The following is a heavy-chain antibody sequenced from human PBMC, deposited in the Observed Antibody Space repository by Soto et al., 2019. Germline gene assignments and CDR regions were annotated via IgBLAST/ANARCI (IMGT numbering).Heavy chain of an antibody. CDR1: GYTFTSYY. V-gene: IGHV1-46*01. Sequence: ASVKVSCKASGYTFTSYYMHWVRQAPGQGLEWMGIINPSGGSTSYAQKFQGRVTMTRDTSTSTVYMELSSLRSEDTAVYYCARDQVDIVATSESIGNSFDYWGRGTLVTVSS. J-gene: IGHJ4*02. CDR3: ARDQVDIVATSESIGNSFDY. CDR2: INPSGGST. D-gene: IGHD5-12*01.